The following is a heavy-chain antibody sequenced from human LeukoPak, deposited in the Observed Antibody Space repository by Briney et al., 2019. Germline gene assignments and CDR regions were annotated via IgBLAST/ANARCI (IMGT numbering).Heavy chain of an antibody. CDR2: IYYSGST. CDR3: ARDKASYYDFWSGYSAWFDP. D-gene: IGHD3-3*01. V-gene: IGHV4-61*01. J-gene: IGHJ5*02. Sequence: SETLSLTCTVSGGSVSSGSYYWSWMRQPPGKGLEWIGYIYYSGSTNYNPSLKSRVTISVDTSKNQFSLKLSSVTAADTAVYYCARDKASYYDFWSGYSAWFDPWGQGTLVTVSS. CDR1: GGSVSSGSYY.